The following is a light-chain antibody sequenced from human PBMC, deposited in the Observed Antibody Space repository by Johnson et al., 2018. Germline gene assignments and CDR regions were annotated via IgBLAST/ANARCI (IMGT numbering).Light chain of an antibody. V-gene: IGLV1-51*02. CDR1: SSNIGNNY. J-gene: IGLJ1*01. CDR3: GTWDSSLSAGNV. CDR2: ENH. Sequence: QSVLTQPPSVSAAPGQKVTISCSGSSSNIGNNYVSWYQQLPGTAPKLLIYENHTRPSGIPDRFSGSKSGTSATLGITGLQTGDEADYYCGTWDSSLSAGNVFGTGTKVTVL.